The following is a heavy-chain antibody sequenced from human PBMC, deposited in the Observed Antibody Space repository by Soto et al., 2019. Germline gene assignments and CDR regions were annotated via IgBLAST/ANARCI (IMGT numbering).Heavy chain of an antibody. CDR1: GFTFSSYW. Sequence: EVQLVESGGGLVQPGGSLRLSCAASGFTFSSYWINWVRQTPGKGLEWVANIKGDGSEKYYVDSLKGRFTISRDNAKNSRYLHMSSLRAEDTAVYYCVRGTMAPGLDHWGQGTLVTVSS. D-gene: IGHD3-3*01. CDR3: VRGTMAPGLDH. V-gene: IGHV3-7*01. CDR2: IKGDGSEK. J-gene: IGHJ4*02.